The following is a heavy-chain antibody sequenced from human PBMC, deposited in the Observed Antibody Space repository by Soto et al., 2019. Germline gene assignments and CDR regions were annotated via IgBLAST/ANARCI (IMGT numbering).Heavy chain of an antibody. CDR2: TTYDERDT. Sequence: QVQLVESGGGVVQPGTSLRLSCAASGFTLSCCGMHWVRQAPGKGLEWVAVTTYDERDTHYADSVKGRFTISRDKSKNTVDXQMNXXTVXXTGIYYCAKXSSSGYYRTADYWGHGTLVFVST. V-gene: IGHV3-30*18. J-gene: IGHJ4*01. CDR3: AKXSSSGYYRTADY. D-gene: IGHD3-22*01. CDR1: GFTLSCCG.